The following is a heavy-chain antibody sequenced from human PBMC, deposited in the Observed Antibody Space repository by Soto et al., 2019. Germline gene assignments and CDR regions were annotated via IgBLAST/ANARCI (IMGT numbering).Heavy chain of an antibody. V-gene: IGHV1-69*06. CDR3: ARHDYGDLGINFDY. Sequence: QVQLVQSGAEVKKPGSSVKVSCKASGGTFSSYAISWVRQAPGQGLEWMGGIIPIFGTANYAQKFQGRVTITADKSTSTDYMELSSLRSEDTAVYYCARHDYGDLGINFDYWGQGTLVTVSS. D-gene: IGHD4-17*01. J-gene: IGHJ4*02. CDR2: IIPIFGTA. CDR1: GGTFSSYA.